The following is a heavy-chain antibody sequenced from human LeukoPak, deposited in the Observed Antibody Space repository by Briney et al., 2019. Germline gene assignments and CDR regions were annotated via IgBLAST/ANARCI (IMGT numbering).Heavy chain of an antibody. CDR2: ISGDSNYI. D-gene: IGHD2-2*01. J-gene: IGHJ4*02. CDR3: ANHLACGSTSCPPFDY. CDR1: GFTFSRYS. Sequence: GGSLRLSCAASGFTFSRYSMSWVRQAPGKGLECVSSISGDSNYIYYADSVEGRFTISRDNAKNSLYLQMNSLRAEDTAVYYCANHLACGSTSCPPFDYWGQGTLVTVSS. V-gene: IGHV3-21*01.